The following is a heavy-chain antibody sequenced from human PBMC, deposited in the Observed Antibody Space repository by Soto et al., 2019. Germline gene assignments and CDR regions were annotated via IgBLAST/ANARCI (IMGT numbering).Heavy chain of an antibody. CDR1: GYTFTSYA. J-gene: IGHJ5*02. Sequence: ASVKVSCKASGYTFTSYAMHWVRQAPGQRLEWMGWSNAGNGNTKYSQEFQGRVTITRDTSASTAYMEPSSLRSEDMAVYYCARDLMMVSPPHWFDHWGQGTLVTVSS. D-gene: IGHD3-22*01. V-gene: IGHV1-3*02. CDR2: SNAGNGNT. CDR3: ARDLMMVSPPHWFDH.